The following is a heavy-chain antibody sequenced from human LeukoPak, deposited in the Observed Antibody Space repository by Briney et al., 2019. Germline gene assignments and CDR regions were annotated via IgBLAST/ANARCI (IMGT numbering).Heavy chain of an antibody. CDR2: IYYSGST. Sequence: SETLSLTCTVSGGSISISSYYWGWIRQPPGKGLEWIGSIYYSGSTYYNPSLKSRVTISVDTSNNQFSLKLSSVTAADTAVYYCARQSDYYDSSGQFDWGQGTLVTVSS. V-gene: IGHV4-39*01. D-gene: IGHD3-22*01. J-gene: IGHJ4*02. CDR3: ARQSDYYDSSGQFD. CDR1: GGSISISSYY.